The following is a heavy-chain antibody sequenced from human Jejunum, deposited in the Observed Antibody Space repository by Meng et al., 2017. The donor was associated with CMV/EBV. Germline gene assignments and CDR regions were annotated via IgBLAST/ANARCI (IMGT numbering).Heavy chain of an antibody. D-gene: IGHD1-26*01. CDR3: AKGRSGTSPTRPYYFDS. J-gene: IGHJ4*02. Sequence: MRWERGGRGEGRGWVSGISGSGGSTYCADSVGGRGTIWRDNSKNTLYLEMNSLRAEDTAVYYCAKGRSGTSPTRPYYFDSWGQGTLVTVSS. V-gene: IGHV3-23*01. CDR2: ISGSGGST.